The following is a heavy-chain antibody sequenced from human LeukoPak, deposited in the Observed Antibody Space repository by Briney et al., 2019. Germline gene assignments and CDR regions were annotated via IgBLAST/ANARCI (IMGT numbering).Heavy chain of an antibody. D-gene: IGHD1-26*01. V-gene: IGHV3-21*01. CDR2: ISSSSSYI. CDR3: ASPSGSYRPLYYYYGMDV. CDR1: GFTFSSYS. Sequence: PGGSLRLSCAASGFTFSSYSMNWVRQAPGKGLEWVSSISSSSSYIYYADSVKGRFTISRDNAKNSLYLQMNSLRAEDTAVYYCASPSGSYRPLYYYYGMDVWGQGTTVTVSS. J-gene: IGHJ6*02.